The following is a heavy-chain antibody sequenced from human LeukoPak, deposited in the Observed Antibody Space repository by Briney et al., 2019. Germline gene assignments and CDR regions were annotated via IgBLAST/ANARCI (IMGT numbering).Heavy chain of an antibody. D-gene: IGHD3-10*01. CDR3: TRGTLRGKNYGPSDQDY. J-gene: IGHJ4*02. V-gene: IGHV1-69*06. Sequence: ASVKVSCKASGGSLSSYAFNWVRQAPGQGLEWMGRIIPIFDTAIYAPNFQGRVTIIADKSTSTVYMELITLKSDDTAVYYCTRGTLRGKNYGPSDQDYWGQGTLVTVSS. CDR2: IIPIFDTA. CDR1: GGSLSSYA.